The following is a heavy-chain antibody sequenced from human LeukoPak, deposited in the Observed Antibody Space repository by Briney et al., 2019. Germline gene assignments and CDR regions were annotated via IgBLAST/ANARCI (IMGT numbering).Heavy chain of an antibody. CDR2: IYYSGTT. CDR3: ARDRVRGNSNPFFDY. D-gene: IGHD4-11*01. J-gene: IGHJ4*02. Sequence: KTSETLSLTCTVSGGSVSSGTYYWSWIRQPPGKGLEWIGYIYYSGTTNYNPPLKSRVTISVDTSKNQFSLKLSSVTAADTAVYYCARDRVRGNSNPFFDYWGQGTLVTVSS. CDR1: GGSVSSGTYY. V-gene: IGHV4-61*01.